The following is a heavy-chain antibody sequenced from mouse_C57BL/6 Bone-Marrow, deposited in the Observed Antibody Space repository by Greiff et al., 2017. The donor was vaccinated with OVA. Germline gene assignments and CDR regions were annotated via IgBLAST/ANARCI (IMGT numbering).Heavy chain of an antibody. CDR1: GYTFTDHS. CDR2: IYPRDGST. D-gene: IGHD2-5*01. V-gene: IGHV1-78*01. CDR3: ARKAYYSNYLDY. J-gene: IGHJ2*01. Sequence: VQLQQSDAELVKPGASVKISCKVSGYTFTDHSIPWLKQRPEQGLEWIGYIYPRDGSTKYNEKFTGKATLTAANSSSTASMQLSSLTSADSAVYFYARKAYYSNYLDYWGQGTTLTVSS.